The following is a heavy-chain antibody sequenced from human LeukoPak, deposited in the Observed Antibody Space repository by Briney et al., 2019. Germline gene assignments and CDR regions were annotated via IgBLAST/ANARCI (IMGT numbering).Heavy chain of an antibody. CDR1: GGSISSHY. D-gene: IGHD6-13*01. CDR2: IYYSGST. J-gene: IGHJ6*03. CDR3: ARFLADSSSWYHYYYYYYMDV. Sequence: SETLSLTCTVSGGSISSHYWSWIRQPPGKGLEWIGYIYYSGSTNYNPSLKSRVTISVDTSNNQFSLKLSSVTAADTAVYYCARFLADSSSWYHYYYYYYMDVWGKGTTVTVSS. V-gene: IGHV4-59*11.